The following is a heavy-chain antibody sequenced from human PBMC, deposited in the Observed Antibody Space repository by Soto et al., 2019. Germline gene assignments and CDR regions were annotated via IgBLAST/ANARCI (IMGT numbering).Heavy chain of an antibody. CDR2: IWYDASKQ. V-gene: IGHV3-33*01. CDR1: GFSFSVYG. J-gene: IGHJ4*02. CDR3: AAWAEGATEVH. D-gene: IGHD2-15*01. Sequence: GGSRRLSCETSGFSFSVYGMHWVRQAPGKGLEWVAVIWYDASKQFYAASVEGRFTISRDNSKAILYLQMNSLRAEDTAVYYCAAWAEGATEVHWGQGTLVTV.